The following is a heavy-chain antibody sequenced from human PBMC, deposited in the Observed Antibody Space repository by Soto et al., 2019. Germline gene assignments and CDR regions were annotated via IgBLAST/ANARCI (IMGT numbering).Heavy chain of an antibody. CDR1: GFTFSSYA. CDR3: VKSRGGNNFDFFD. Sequence: SLRLSCSASGFTFSSYAMHWVRQAPGEGLEYVSGIRGNGDPPFYADSVKGRFTISRDNSKNTLYLQMSSLSADDTAVYYCVKSRGGNNFDFFDWGQGALVTVSS. V-gene: IGHV3-64D*06. D-gene: IGHD5-12*01. J-gene: IGHJ4*02. CDR2: IRGNGDPP.